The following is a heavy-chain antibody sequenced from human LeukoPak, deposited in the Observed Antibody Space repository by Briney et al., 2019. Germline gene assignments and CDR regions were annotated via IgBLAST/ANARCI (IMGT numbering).Heavy chain of an antibody. Sequence: RGGSLRLSCAASGFTLSSFWMSWVRQAPGKGLEWVANIKQDGNEKYYADSVKGRFTISRDNAKNSLYLQMNSLRAEDTAVYYCATIKVRANNYDTDGFEYWGQGTLVTVSS. CDR2: IKQDGNEK. V-gene: IGHV3-7*05. CDR3: ATIKVRANNYDTDGFEY. D-gene: IGHD3-10*01. CDR1: GFTLSSFW. J-gene: IGHJ4*02.